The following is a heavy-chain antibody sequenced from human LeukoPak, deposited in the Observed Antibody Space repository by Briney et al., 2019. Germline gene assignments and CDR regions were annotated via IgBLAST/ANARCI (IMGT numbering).Heavy chain of an antibody. CDR1: GGSISSYY. D-gene: IGHD6-19*01. V-gene: IGHV4-39*01. CDR2: IYYSGST. CDR3: ARYSGWGNWFDP. Sequence: SETLSLTCTVSGGSISSYYWGWIRQPPRKGLEWIGSIYYSGSTYYNPSLKSRVTISVDTSKNQFSLKLSSVTAADTAVYYCARYSGWGNWFDPWGQGTLVTVSS. J-gene: IGHJ5*02.